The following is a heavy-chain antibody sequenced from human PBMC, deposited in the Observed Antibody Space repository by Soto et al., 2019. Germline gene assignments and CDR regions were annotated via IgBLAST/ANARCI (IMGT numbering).Heavy chain of an antibody. CDR3: AREQQWLVPGMDV. CDR2: INPNSGGT. D-gene: IGHD6-19*01. V-gene: IGHV1-2*02. J-gene: IGHJ6*02. CDR1: GYTFTGYY. Sequence: ASVKVSGKASGYTFTGYYMHWVRQAPGQGLEWMGWINPNSGGTNYAQKFQGRVTMTRDTSISTAYMELSRLRSDDTAVYYCAREQQWLVPGMDVWGQGTTVPVSS.